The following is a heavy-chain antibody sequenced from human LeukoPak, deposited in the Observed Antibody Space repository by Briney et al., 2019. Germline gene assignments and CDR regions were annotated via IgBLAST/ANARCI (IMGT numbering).Heavy chain of an antibody. V-gene: IGHV4-4*02. J-gene: IGHJ3*02. CDR2: IYHSGST. CDR3: ARQDLWGGSYEMGAFDI. D-gene: IGHD1-26*01. Sequence: SETLSLTCAVSGGSISSSNWWSWVRQPPGKGLEWIGEIYHSGSTNYNPSLKSRVTISVDKSKNQFSLKLSSVTAADTAVYYCARQDLWGGSYEMGAFDIWGQGTMVTVSS. CDR1: GGSISSSNW.